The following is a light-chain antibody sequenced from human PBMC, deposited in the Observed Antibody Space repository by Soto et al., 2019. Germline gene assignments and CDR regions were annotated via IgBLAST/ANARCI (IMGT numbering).Light chain of an antibody. CDR3: QQANNFPLT. CDR1: QGINNW. Sequence: DIQMTQSPSSVSASVGDTVSITCRASQGINNWLACYQQKPGKAPQVLIYAASSLQSGVPSRFSGSGFGRDFTLTITSLQPEDFATYFCQQANNFPLTFGGGTKIELK. J-gene: IGKJ4*01. CDR2: AAS. V-gene: IGKV1-12*01.